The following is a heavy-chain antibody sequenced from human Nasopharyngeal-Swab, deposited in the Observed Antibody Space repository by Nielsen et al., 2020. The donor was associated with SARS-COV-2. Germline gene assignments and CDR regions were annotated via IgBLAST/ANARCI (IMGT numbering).Heavy chain of an antibody. Sequence: SGPTLVKPTQTLTLTCTFSGFSLSPSGMFVSWIRQPPGKALEWLALIDWDDDKYYSTSLKTRLTISKDTSKNQVVLTMTNMDPVDTATYYCARTRMSSSHTTLYYYYYGMDVWGQGTTVTVSS. V-gene: IGHV2-70*01. J-gene: IGHJ6*02. CDR1: GFSLSPSGMF. CDR3: ARTRMSSSHTTLYYYYYGMDV. D-gene: IGHD6-13*01. CDR2: IDWDDDK.